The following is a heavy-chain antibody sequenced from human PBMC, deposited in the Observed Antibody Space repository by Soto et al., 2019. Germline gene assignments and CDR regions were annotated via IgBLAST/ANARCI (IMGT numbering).Heavy chain of an antibody. J-gene: IGHJ6*03. CDR2: IYSGGST. Sequence: GGSLRLSCAASGFTVSSNYMSWVRQAPGKGLEWVSVIYSGGSTYYADSVKGRFTISRHNSKNTLYLQMNSLRAEDTAVYYCARVLDYGSGSWTYYMDVWGKGTTVTVSS. D-gene: IGHD3-10*01. V-gene: IGHV3-53*04. CDR1: GFTVSSNY. CDR3: ARVLDYGSGSWTYYMDV.